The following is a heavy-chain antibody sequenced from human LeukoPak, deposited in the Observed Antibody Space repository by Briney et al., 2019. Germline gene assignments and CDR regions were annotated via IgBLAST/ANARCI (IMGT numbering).Heavy chain of an antibody. D-gene: IGHD6-19*01. CDR1: GGSISSSSYY. V-gene: IGHV4-39*02. CDR2: IYYSGST. Sequence: PSETLSLTCTVSGGSISSSSYYWGWIRQPPGKGLEWIGNIYYSGSTYYNPSLKSRVTISVDTSKNQFSLKLSSVTAADTAVYYCARDSIQAGTRPEQSFDYWGQGTLVTVSS. CDR3: ARDSIQAGTRPEQSFDY. J-gene: IGHJ4*02.